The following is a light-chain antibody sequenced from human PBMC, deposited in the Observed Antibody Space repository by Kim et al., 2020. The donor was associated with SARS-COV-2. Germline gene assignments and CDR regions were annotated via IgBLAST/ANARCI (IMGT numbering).Light chain of an antibody. CDR2: SYN. V-gene: IGLV1-44*01. Sequence: GQRVTSSCSGSRSNIGSNGGSWYQQGPGPAPKFLIYSYNQRPSGLPDRFSASKSGTSASLAISGLQSEDEADYYCAAWDDSLSGPVFGGGTKRTVL. J-gene: IGLJ3*02. CDR3: AAWDDSLSGPV. CDR1: RSNIGSNG.